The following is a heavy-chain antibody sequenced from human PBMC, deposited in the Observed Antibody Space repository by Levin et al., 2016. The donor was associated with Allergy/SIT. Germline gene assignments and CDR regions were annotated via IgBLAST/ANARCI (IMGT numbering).Heavy chain of an antibody. CDR1: GYTFTGYY. D-gene: IGHD3-22*01. CDR2: INPNSGGT. J-gene: IGHJ4*02. CDR3: ARYDSSGYYYDY. Sequence: ASVKVSCKASGYTFTGYYMHWVRQAPGQGLEWMGWINPNSGGTNYAQKFQGWVTMTRDTSISTAYMELSRLRSDDTAVYYCARYDSSGYYYDYWGQGTLVTVSS. V-gene: IGHV1-2*04.